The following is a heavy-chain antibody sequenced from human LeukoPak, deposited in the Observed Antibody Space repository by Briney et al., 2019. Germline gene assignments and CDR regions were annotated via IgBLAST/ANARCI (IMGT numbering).Heavy chain of an antibody. Sequence: GASVKVSCKASGYAFNIYDINWVRQATGQGLEWMGWMNPDSGNTGFAQKFQGRVTMTRNTSITTASMELSSLRFEDTAVYYCAVHLPGDYLDRWGQGTLVTVSS. V-gene: IGHV1-8*01. CDR2: MNPDSGNT. J-gene: IGHJ4*02. CDR3: AVHLPGDYLDR. CDR1: GYAFNIYD.